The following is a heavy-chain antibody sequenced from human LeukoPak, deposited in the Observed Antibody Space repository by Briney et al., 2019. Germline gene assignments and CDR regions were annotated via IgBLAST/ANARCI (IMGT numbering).Heavy chain of an antibody. CDR3: ALLWFGELWTKDY. CDR1: GYSFTDYY. Sequence: ASVKVSCKASGYSFTDYYIHWVRQAPGQGLEWMGRINPKRGGTNYAQKFQGRATLTRDTSISTAHMELSRLTSDDTAVYYCALLWFGELWTKDYWGQGTLVTVSS. D-gene: IGHD3-10*01. CDR2: INPKRGGT. J-gene: IGHJ4*02. V-gene: IGHV1-2*06.